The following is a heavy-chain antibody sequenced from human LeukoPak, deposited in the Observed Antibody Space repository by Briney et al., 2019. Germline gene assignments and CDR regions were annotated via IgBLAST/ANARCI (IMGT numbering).Heavy chain of an antibody. CDR1: GYSISSGYY. V-gene: IGHV4-38-2*02. CDR3: ARLRPTGVRPRARWWFDP. Sequence: PSETLSLTCTVSGYSISSGYYWGWIRQPPGKGLEWIGSIYHSGSTYYNPSLKSRVTISVDTSKNQFSLKLSSVTAADTAVYYCARLRPTGVRPRARWWFDPWGQGTLVTVSS. CDR2: IYHSGST. D-gene: IGHD3-10*01. J-gene: IGHJ5*02.